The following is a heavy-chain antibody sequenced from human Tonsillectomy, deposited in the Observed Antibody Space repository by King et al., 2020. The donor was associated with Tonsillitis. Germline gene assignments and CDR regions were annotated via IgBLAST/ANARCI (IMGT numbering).Heavy chain of an antibody. CDR1: GFTFSSYA. D-gene: IGHD5-12*01. CDR2: ISYDGSNK. V-gene: IGHV3-30*04. CDR3: ATRINSGYEDY. J-gene: IGHJ4*02. Sequence: VQLVESGGGVVQPGRSLRLSCAASGFTFSSYAMHWVRQAPGKGLEWVAVISYDGSNKYYADSVKGRFTISRDNSKNTLYLQMNSLRAEDTAVYYCATRINSGYEDYWGQGTLVTVSS.